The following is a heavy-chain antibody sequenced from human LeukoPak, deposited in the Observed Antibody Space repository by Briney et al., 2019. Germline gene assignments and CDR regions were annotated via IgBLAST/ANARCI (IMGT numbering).Heavy chain of an antibody. CDR3: ANENYYDSSGYVDY. J-gene: IGHJ4*02. D-gene: IGHD3-22*01. CDR2: ISSNGATT. CDR1: GFTFNRFY. V-gene: IGHV3-64*04. Sequence: GGSLRLSCSASGFTFNRFYLHWVRQAPGKGLEFVSHISSNGATTYYADSVKGRFTISRDNSKNTLYLQMNSLRAEDTAVYYCANENYYDSSGYVDYWGQGTLVTVSS.